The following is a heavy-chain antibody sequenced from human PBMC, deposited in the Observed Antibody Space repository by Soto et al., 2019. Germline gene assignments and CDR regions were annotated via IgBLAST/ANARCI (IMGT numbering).Heavy chain of an antibody. D-gene: IGHD3-16*01. V-gene: IGHV4-59*01. CDR1: GDSITSSY. CDR2: IYYTGST. CDR3: PRSRGGMADSIRVGAFDF. Sequence: LSLTCTMSGDSITSSYWHWIRQTPGKGLEWIAYIYYTGSTNYNPSFKRRVTISVDTSKNQFSLKLTSVTTADTAVYFCPRSRGGMADSIRVGAFDFWGQGTMVTVSS. J-gene: IGHJ3*01.